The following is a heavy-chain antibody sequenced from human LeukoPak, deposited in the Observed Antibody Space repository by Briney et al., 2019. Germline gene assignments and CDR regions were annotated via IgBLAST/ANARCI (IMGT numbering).Heavy chain of an antibody. CDR3: ARQLYGSSSSIDY. D-gene: IGHD6-6*01. V-gene: IGHV4-39*01. Sequence: SETLSLTCTVSGGSISSSSYYWGWIRQPPGKGLEWIGSIYYSGSTYYNPSLKSRVTISVDTSKNQFSLKLSSVTAADAAVYYCARQLYGSSSSIDYWGQGTLVTVSS. CDR1: GGSISSSSYY. CDR2: IYYSGST. J-gene: IGHJ4*02.